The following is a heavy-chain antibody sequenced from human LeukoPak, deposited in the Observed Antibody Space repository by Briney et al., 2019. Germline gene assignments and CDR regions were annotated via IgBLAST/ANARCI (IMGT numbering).Heavy chain of an antibody. J-gene: IGHJ4*02. V-gene: IGHV3-74*01. CDR3: ARTHLAAARPSSIDY. CDR2: INSDGSST. CDR1: GFTFSSYW. D-gene: IGHD6-13*01. Sequence: PGGSLRLSCAASGFTFSSYWMHWVRQAPGKGLVWVSRINSDGSSTSYADSVKGRFTISRDNAKNTLYLQMSSLRAEETAVYYCARTHLAAARPSSIDYWGQGTLVTVSS.